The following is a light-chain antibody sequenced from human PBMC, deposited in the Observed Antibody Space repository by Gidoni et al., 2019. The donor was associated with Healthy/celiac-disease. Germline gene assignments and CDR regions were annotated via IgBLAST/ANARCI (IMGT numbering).Light chain of an antibody. V-gene: IGKV3-11*01. CDR1: QSVSSY. Sequence: EIVLTQSPATLSLSPGERATLSCRASQSVSSYLAWYQQKPGQAPRLLIYDASNRATGIPARFRGRGAGTDFTLTISSLEPEDFAVYYCQQRSNWLMYTFGQGTKLEIK. CDR3: QQRSNWLMYT. CDR2: DAS. J-gene: IGKJ2*01.